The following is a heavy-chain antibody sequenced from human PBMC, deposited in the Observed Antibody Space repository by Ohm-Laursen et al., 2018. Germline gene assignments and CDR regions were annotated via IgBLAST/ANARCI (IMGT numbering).Heavy chain of an antibody. V-gene: IGHV3-30*18. D-gene: IGHD3-22*01. CDR2: ISYDGSNK. CDR3: AKEYDSSGYYHY. J-gene: IGHJ4*02. CDR1: GFTFSSYG. Sequence: RSLRLSCAVPGFTFSSYGMHWVRQAPGKGLEWVAVISYDGSNKYYADSVKGRFTISRDNSKNTLYLQMNSLRAEDTAVYYCAKEYDSSGYYHYWGQGTLVTVSS.